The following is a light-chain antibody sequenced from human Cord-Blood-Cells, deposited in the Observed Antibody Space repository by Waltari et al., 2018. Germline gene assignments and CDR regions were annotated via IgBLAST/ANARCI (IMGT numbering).Light chain of an antibody. Sequence: SPSSLSASVGDRVTITCRASQGIRNDLGWYQQKPGKAPKLLIYAASSLQSGVPSRFSGSGSVTDFTLTISSLQPEDFATYYCLQDYNYTLTFGGGTKVEIK. V-gene: IGKV1-6*01. CDR1: QGIRND. CDR2: AAS. CDR3: LQDYNYTLT. J-gene: IGKJ4*01.